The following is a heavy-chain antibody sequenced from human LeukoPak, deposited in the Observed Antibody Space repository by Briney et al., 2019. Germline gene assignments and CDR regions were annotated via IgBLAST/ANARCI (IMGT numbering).Heavy chain of an antibody. CDR2: ISNDGGRK. CDR3: ARDRAWNYFDY. J-gene: IGHJ4*02. Sequence: GALRLSCAASGFTFSAYAMHWVRQAPGKGLEWVAIISNDGGRKYYAHSVEGRFTISRDNSKNTLYLQMDSLRAEDTAVYYCARDRAWNYFDYWGQGTLVTVSS. CDR1: GFTFSAYA. D-gene: IGHD3-3*01. V-gene: IGHV3-30*03.